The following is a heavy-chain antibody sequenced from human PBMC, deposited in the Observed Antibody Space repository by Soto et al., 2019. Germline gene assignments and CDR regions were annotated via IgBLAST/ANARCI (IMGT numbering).Heavy chain of an antibody. V-gene: IGHV4-30-4*01. J-gene: IGHJ5*02. CDR1: GGSISSGDYY. Sequence: PSETLSLTCTVSGGSISSGDYYWSWIRQPPGKGLEWIGYIYYSGSTYYNPSLKSRVTISVDTPKNQFSLKLSSVTAADTAVYYCAREEVDSGSYYEYNWFDPWGQGTLVTVSS. D-gene: IGHD1-26*01. CDR3: AREEVDSGSYYEYNWFDP. CDR2: IYYSGST.